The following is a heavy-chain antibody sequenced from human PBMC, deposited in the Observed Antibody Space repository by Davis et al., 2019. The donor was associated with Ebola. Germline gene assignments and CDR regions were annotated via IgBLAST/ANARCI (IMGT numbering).Heavy chain of an antibody. Sequence: GESLKISCVASGFTFSSYAMTWVRQAPGKGLEWVSALSGSGSRTYYADSVRGRFTISRDNFRNTLYLQMNSLRTEDMAVYYCARPNSTLKGIDHWGQGTLVTVSS. CDR1: GFTFSSYA. D-gene: IGHD4-17*01. J-gene: IGHJ4*02. V-gene: IGHV3-23*01. CDR3: ARPNSTLKGIDH. CDR2: LSGSGSRT.